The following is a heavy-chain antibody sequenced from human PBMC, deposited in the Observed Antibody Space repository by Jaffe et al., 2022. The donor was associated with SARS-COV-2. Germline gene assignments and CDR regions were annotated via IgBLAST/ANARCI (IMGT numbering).Heavy chain of an antibody. CDR3: ARIPNIGSGGGMIDY. CDR2: IFSNDEK. J-gene: IGHJ4*02. D-gene: IGHD5-12*01. Sequence: QVTLKESGPVLVKPTETLTLTCTVSGFSLSNARMGVSWIRQPPGKALEWLAHIFSNDEKSYSTSLKSRLTISKDTSKSQVVLTMTNMDPVDTATYYCARIPNIGSGGGMIDYWGQGTLVTVSS. V-gene: IGHV2-26*01. CDR1: GFSLSNARMG.